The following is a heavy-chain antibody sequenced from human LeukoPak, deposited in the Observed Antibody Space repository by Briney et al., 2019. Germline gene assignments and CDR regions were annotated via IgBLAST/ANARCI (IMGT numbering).Heavy chain of an antibody. V-gene: IGHV3-21*01. CDR3: AELGITMIGGV. D-gene: IGHD3-10*02. CDR1: GFIFRSYD. CDR2: ISSSSSYI. Sequence: GGSLRLSCEASGFIFRSYDMAWVRQAPGKGLEWVSSISSSSSYIYYADSVKGRFTISRDNAKNSLYLQMNSLRAEDTAVYYCAELGITMIGGVWGQGTTVTISS. J-gene: IGHJ6*02.